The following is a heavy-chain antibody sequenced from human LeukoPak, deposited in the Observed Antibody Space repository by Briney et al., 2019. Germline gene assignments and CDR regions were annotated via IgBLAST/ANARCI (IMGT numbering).Heavy chain of an antibody. CDR3: AVGVGGDDWKYYFDY. V-gene: IGHV4-61*01. CDR1: GGSVSSGSYY. CDR2: IYYSGSA. J-gene: IGHJ4*02. D-gene: IGHD1-1*01. Sequence: SETLSLTCTVSGGSVSSGSYYWSWIRQPPGKGLEWIAYIYYSGSANYNPSLKSRVTISVDTSKNQFSLNLSSVTDADTAVYYCAVGVGGDDWKYYFDYWGQGTLVTVS.